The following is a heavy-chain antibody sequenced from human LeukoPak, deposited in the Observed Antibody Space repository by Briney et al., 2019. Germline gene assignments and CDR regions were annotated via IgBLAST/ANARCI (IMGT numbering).Heavy chain of an antibody. Sequence: QTLSPTCAISGDNISSISVAWNSTRQSPSIASHSLGSTYYRFKWYYQYAVSVKSRINISPDTSKNQFSLQLTSVTPEDTAVYYCSLARAEYHYGMDVWGQGTTVTVFS. J-gene: IGHJ6*02. CDR2: TYYRFKWYY. CDR1: GDNISSISVA. CDR3: SLARAEYHYGMDV. V-gene: IGHV6-1*01.